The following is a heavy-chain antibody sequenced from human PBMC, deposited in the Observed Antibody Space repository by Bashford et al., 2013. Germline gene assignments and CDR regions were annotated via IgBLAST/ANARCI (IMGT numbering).Heavy chain of an antibody. J-gene: IGHJ6*02. Sequence: ESLKISCKGSGYSFSTYWIAWVRQMPGKGLEWMGIIYPGDSDTRYSPSFQGQVTISADKSISTAYLQWSSLKASDTAMYYCARVEYSSSSGSGKYYYYGMDVWGQGTTVTVSS. CDR2: IYPGDSDT. CDR3: ARVEYSSSSGSGKYYYYGMDV. V-gene: IGHV5-51*01. CDR1: GYSFSTYW. D-gene: IGHD6-6*01.